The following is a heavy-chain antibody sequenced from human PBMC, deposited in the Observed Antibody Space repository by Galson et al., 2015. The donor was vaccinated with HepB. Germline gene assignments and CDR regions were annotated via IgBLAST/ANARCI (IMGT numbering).Heavy chain of an antibody. V-gene: IGHV3-64D*06. CDR2: ISSNGGST. D-gene: IGHD3-22*01. Sequence: SLRLSCAASGFTFSSYAMHWVRQAPGKGLEYVSAISSNGGSTYYADSVKGRFTISRDNSKNTLYLQMSSLRAEDTAVYYCVTSTERITMIVVVKFDYWGQGTLVTVSS. CDR3: VTSTERITMIVVVKFDY. CDR1: GFTFSSYA. J-gene: IGHJ4*02.